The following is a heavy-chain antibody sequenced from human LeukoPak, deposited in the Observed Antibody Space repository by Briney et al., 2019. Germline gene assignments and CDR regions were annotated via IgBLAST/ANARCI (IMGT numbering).Heavy chain of an antibody. Sequence: GASVKVSCKASGYTFTSYGISWVRQAPGQGLEWMGWISAYNGNTNYAQKLQGRVTMTTDTSTSTAYMELRSLRSDDTAVYYCARENQGGNSYYYYGMDVWGQGTTVTVSS. CDR3: ARENQGGNSYYYYGMDV. CDR1: GYTFTSYG. J-gene: IGHJ6*02. D-gene: IGHD4-23*01. V-gene: IGHV1-18*04. CDR2: ISAYNGNT.